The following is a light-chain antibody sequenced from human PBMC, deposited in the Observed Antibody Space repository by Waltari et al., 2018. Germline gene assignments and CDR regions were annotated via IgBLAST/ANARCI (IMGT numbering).Light chain of an antibody. Sequence: DIVMTQSPDSLVVSLGERATINCKSSQSVLFSSNNKNYLAWYQQTPGQHPKLLIYWASNRESGGPDRVSGSGSGTEFTRTISSLQAEDVAVYYCQQYYESPQTFGQGTKLEI. V-gene: IGKV4-1*01. J-gene: IGKJ2*01. CDR1: QSVLFSSNNKNY. CDR2: WAS. CDR3: QQYYESPQT.